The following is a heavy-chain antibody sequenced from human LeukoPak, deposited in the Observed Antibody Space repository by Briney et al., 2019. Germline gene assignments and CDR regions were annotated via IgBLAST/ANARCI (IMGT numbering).Heavy chain of an antibody. V-gene: IGHV1-18*04. D-gene: IGHD3-10*01. Sequence: GASVKVSCKASGYTFTSYGISWVRQAPGQGLEWMGWISAYNGNTNYAQKLQGRVTMTTDTSTSTAYMELRSLRSDDTAVYYCAREGYYYGSGSPDYYFDCWGQGTLVTVSS. CDR2: ISAYNGNT. CDR3: AREGYYYGSGSPDYYFDC. J-gene: IGHJ4*02. CDR1: GYTFTSYG.